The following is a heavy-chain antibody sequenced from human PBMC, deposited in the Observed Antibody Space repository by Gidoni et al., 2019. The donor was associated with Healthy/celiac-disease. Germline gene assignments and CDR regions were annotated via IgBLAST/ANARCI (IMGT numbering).Heavy chain of an antibody. J-gene: IGHJ4*02. CDR2: ITSSSKYI. CDR3: ARDPHYYDSSGLPDY. V-gene: IGHV3-21*01. D-gene: IGHD3-22*01. CDR1: GFTFSGSS. Sequence: EVQLVASGGGLVQPGGSLRLSCAASGFTFSGSSMNWVRQAPRKGLEWVSSITSSSKYIYYADSVKGRFTISRDNTKDSLYLQMNSLRAEDTAVYYCARDPHYYDSSGLPDYWGQGTLVTVSS.